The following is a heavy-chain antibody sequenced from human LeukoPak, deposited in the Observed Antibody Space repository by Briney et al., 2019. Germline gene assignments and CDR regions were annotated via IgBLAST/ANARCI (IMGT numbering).Heavy chain of an antibody. Sequence: ASVKVSCKASGYTFTSYGFSGVRQAPGQGLEWMGWISAYNGNTNYEQKLQGRVTMTTDTSTSTAYMELRSLRSDDTAVYYCAKEGGVDYYDSSGYSIIWGQGTLVTVSS. D-gene: IGHD3-22*01. CDR3: AKEGGVDYYDSSGYSII. V-gene: IGHV1-18*01. CDR1: GYTFTSYG. J-gene: IGHJ4*02. CDR2: ISAYNGNT.